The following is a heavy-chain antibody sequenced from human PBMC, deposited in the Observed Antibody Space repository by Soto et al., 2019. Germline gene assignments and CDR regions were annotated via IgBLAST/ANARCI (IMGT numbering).Heavy chain of an antibody. Sequence: SSVKVSCKAPGGTISSSAISWLRQAPGQGLEWMGGIIPIFGTANYAQKFQGRVTITADESTSTAYMELSSLRSEDTAVYYGARVPHRIKYYCDSGRPGYLDYGAQGTLVTGSS. J-gene: IGHJ4*02. V-gene: IGHV1-69*13. CDR3: ARVPHRIKYYCDSGRPGYLDY. CDR1: GGTISSSA. CDR2: IIPIFGTA. D-gene: IGHD3-22*01.